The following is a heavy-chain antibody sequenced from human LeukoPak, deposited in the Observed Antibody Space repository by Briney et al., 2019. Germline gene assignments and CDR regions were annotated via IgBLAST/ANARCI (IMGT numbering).Heavy chain of an antibody. J-gene: IGHJ4*02. Sequence: GRSLRLSCAASGFTFTTYAMHWVRQAPGKGLDWVAVISYDGSDKYYADSVKGRFTISRDNSKNTLYLQMNSLRAEDTAVYYCAKNDWSSSFYFGYWGQGTLVTVSS. CDR2: ISYDGSDK. V-gene: IGHV3-30-3*02. CDR3: AKNDWSSSFYFGY. CDR1: GFTFTTYA. D-gene: IGHD3-9*01.